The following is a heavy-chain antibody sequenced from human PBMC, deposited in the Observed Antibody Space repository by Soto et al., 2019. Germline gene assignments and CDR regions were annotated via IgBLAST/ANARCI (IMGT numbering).Heavy chain of an antibody. V-gene: IGHV1-18*01. Sequence: GAPAQVSCEDSGYCFDTHSFSWVRQAHGQGLEWMGWISAYNGNTNYAQKFQGRVTMTTDTSTTTAYMELRGLTSDDTAVYYCARAGARTSSSYYYYYGMDVWGQGTTVTVSS. CDR3: ARAGARTSSSYYYYYGMDV. J-gene: IGHJ6*02. D-gene: IGHD6-6*01. CDR1: GYCFDTHS. CDR2: ISAYNGNT.